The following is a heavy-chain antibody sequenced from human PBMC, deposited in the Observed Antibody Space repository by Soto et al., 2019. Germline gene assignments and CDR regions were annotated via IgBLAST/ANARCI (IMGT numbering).Heavy chain of an antibody. CDR2: IRTKSDGGTT. D-gene: IGHD3-10*01. CDR3: IHYGSGSYSTDY. V-gene: IGHV3-15*01. J-gene: IGHJ4*02. CDR1: GFTFRNAL. Sequence: EVQVVESGGGLVKPGDSLTLSCTASGFTFRNALMTWLRQAPGKGLEWVGRIRTKSDGGTTDYATPVKGRFTISRDDSKNTLYLQMNSLKIEDTAVYYCIHYGSGSYSTDYWGPGTLVTVSS.